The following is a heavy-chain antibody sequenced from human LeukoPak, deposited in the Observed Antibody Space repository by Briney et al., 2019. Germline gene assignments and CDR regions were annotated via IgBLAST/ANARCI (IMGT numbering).Heavy chain of an antibody. D-gene: IGHD7-27*01. Sequence: KPSETLSLTCTVSGGSISSYYWSWIRQPPGKGLEWIGYIYYSGSTNYNPSLKSRVTISIDTSKNQFSLKLNSVTAADSAIYYCARNYWGSNYFDSWGQGTLVTVSS. J-gene: IGHJ4*02. CDR1: GGSISSYY. CDR3: ARNYWGSNYFDS. V-gene: IGHV4-59*01. CDR2: IYYSGST.